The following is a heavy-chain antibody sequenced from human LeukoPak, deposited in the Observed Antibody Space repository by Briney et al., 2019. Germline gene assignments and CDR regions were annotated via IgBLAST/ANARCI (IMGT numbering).Heavy chain of an antibody. D-gene: IGHD3-10*01. CDR3: ARDGYYYGSGSALGY. J-gene: IGHJ4*02. CDR1: GFTFSSYW. V-gene: IGHV3-7*03. CDR2: IKQDGSEK. Sequence: GGSLRLSCAASGFTFSSYWMSWVRQAPGKGLEWVANIKQDGSEKYYVDSVNGRFTISRDNAKNSLYLQMNSLRAEDTAVYYCARDGYYYGSGSALGYWGQGTLVTVSS.